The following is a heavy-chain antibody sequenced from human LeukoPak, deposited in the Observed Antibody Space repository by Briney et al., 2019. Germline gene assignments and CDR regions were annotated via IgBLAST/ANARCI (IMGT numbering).Heavy chain of an antibody. V-gene: IGHV4-59*01. D-gene: IGHD6-13*01. CDR3: ASVIAAAGTLSYYFDY. J-gene: IGHJ4*02. CDR2: IYYSGST. CDR1: GGSISSYY. Sequence: SETLSLTCTVSGGSISSYYWSWIRQPPGKGLEWIGYIYYSGSTNYNPSLKSRVTISVDTSKNQFSLKLSSVTAADTAVYYCASVIAAAGTLSYYFDYWGQGTLVTVSS.